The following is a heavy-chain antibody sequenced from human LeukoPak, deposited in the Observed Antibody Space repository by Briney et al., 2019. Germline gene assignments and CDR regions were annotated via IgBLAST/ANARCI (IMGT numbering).Heavy chain of an antibody. CDR3: ASITGGYIDY. V-gene: IGHV4-30-4*08. Sequence: SETLPLTCTVSGGSISSGDYYWSWIRQPPGKGLEWIGYIYYSGSTYYNPSLKSRVTISVDTSKNQFSLKLSSVTAADTAVYYCASITGGYIDYWGQGTLVTVSS. CDR1: GGSISSGDYY. CDR2: IYYSGST. J-gene: IGHJ4*02. D-gene: IGHD2-8*02.